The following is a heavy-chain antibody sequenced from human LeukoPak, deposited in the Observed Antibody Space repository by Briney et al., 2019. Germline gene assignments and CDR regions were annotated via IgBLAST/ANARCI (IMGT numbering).Heavy chain of an antibody. Sequence: GGSLRLSCAASGCTFSRNWMHWVRQAPGKGLVWVSRISSDGSSTTYADSVKGRFIISRDNAKNTLYLQMNSLRVEDTAVYYCVRESEYFDWLLDYWGQGTLVTVSS. CDR2: ISSDGSST. D-gene: IGHD3-9*01. CDR1: GCTFSRNW. CDR3: VRESEYFDWLLDY. V-gene: IGHV3-74*01. J-gene: IGHJ4*02.